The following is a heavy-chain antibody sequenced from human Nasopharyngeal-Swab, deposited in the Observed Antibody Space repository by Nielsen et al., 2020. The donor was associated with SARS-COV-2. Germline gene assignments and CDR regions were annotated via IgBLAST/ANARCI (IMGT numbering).Heavy chain of an antibody. CDR3: ARDLYGSGSYNFGAFDI. CDR1: GGTFSSYS. Sequence: SVKVSCKASGGTFSSYSISWVRQAPAQGLEWMGGIIPIFGTANYAQKFQGRVTITADESTSTAYMELSSLRSEDTAVYYCARDLYGSGSYNFGAFDIWGQGTMVTVSS. D-gene: IGHD3-10*01. J-gene: IGHJ3*02. CDR2: IIPIFGTA. V-gene: IGHV1-69*13.